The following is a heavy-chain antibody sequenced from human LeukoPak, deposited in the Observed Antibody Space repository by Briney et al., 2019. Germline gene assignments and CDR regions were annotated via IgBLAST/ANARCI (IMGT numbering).Heavy chain of an antibody. V-gene: IGHV3-7*03. CDR1: GFTFSTYW. CDR3: ARDRSGWYSY. J-gene: IGHJ4*02. Sequence: GGSLRLSCAASGFTFSTYWMNWVRQAPGKGLEWVANIKQDGSEKYYVDSVKGRFTLSRDSAKNSLYLQMNSLRAEDTAVYYCARDRSGWYSYWGQGTLVTVSS. D-gene: IGHD6-19*01. CDR2: IKQDGSEK.